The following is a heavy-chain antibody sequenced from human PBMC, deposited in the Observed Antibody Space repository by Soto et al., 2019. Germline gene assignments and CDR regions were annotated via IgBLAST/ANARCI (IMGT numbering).Heavy chain of an antibody. V-gene: IGHV3-74*01. CDR2: INSDGSST. J-gene: IGHJ4*02. CDR3: VKDRGVYSYAYEACFDY. CDR1: GLTFSSYW. Sequence: GGSLRLSCAASGLTFSSYWMHWVRQAPGKGLVWVSRINSDGSSTSNADSVKGRFTISRDNAKNTLYLQMNSLRAEDTAVYYCVKDRGVYSYAYEACFDYWGQGTLVTVSS. D-gene: IGHD5-18*01.